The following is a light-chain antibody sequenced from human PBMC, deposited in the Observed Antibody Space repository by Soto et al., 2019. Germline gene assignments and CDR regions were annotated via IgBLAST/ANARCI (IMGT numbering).Light chain of an antibody. CDR3: MQALQTPLT. J-gene: IGKJ4*01. CDR1: QSLLHSNGYTY. Sequence: DIVMTQSPLSLPVTPGEPASISCRSSQSLLHSNGYTYLDWYLQKPGQSPQVLIFLGSNRASGVPDRFGGSGSGTDFTLQISRVEAEDVGVYYCMQALQTPLTFGGGTKVEIK. CDR2: LGS. V-gene: IGKV2-28*01.